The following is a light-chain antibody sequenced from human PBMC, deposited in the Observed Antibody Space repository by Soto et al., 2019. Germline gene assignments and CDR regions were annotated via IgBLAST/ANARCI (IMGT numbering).Light chain of an antibody. J-gene: IGKJ5*01. CDR2: AAS. V-gene: IGKV3-11*01. Sequence: EIVLTQSPATLSLSPGERVTLSCRASQSVSNYLAWNQQKPGQAPRLLVSAASNRATGIPARFSGSGSGTDFTLTISSLEPEDFGVFYCQQRFDWPQITFGQGTRLEMK. CDR3: QQRFDWPQIT. CDR1: QSVSNY.